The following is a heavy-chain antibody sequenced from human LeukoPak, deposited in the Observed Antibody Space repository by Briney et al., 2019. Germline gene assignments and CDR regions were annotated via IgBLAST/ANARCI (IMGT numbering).Heavy chain of an antibody. D-gene: IGHD3-10*01. V-gene: IGHV4-38-2*01. J-gene: IGHJ4*02. CDR3: ARAGWIITSGIDY. CDR2: IYHIGST. CDR1: GYSIRRGYY. Sequence: SETLSLTCGVSGYSIRRGYYWAWIRQPPGKGLEWIGTIYHIGSTYYTPSLGSRVTISVDTSKNEFSLNLKSVTAADTAVYYCARAGWIITSGIDYWGQGALVTVSS.